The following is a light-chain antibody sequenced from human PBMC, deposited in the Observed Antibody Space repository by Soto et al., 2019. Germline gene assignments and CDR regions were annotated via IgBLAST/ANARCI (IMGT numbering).Light chain of an antibody. Sequence: EIVLTQSPGTLSLSPGERATLSCRASQSVSSFYLAWYQQRAGQAPRLLIYGASTRATGIPDRFSGSGSGTDFILTISRLEAEDFAVYYCQQYGDWPLTFGQGTKVEIK. V-gene: IGKV3-20*01. CDR3: QQYGDWPLT. J-gene: IGKJ1*01. CDR2: GAS. CDR1: QSVSSFY.